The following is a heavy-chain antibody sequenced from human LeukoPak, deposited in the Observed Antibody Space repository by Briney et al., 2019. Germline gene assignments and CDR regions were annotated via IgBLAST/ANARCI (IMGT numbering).Heavy chain of an antibody. V-gene: IGHV1-2*02. CDR1: GYTFTGYY. CDR2: INPNSGGT. CDR3: ARGIVVVPAAMPY. D-gene: IGHD2-2*01. Sequence: ASVKVSCKASGYTFTGYYMHWVRQAPGQGLEWMGWINPNSGGTNYAQKFQGRVTMTRDTSISTAYMELSRLRSDDTAVYYCARGIVVVPAAMPYWGQGTLVTVSS. J-gene: IGHJ4*02.